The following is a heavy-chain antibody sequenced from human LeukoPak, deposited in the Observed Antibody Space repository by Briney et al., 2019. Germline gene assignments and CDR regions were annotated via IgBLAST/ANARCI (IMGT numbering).Heavy chain of an antibody. J-gene: IGHJ4*02. CDR2: IYYSGST. CDR1: GVSISSSSHY. Sequence: SETLSLTCSVSGVSISSSSHYWDWIRQPPGEGLEWIGSIYYSGSTYYNPSLESRVTISVDTSKNQFSLKLISVTAADTAVYYCAREDTGGLDYWGQGILVTVSP. CDR3: AREDTGGLDY. D-gene: IGHD2-8*02. V-gene: IGHV4-39*07.